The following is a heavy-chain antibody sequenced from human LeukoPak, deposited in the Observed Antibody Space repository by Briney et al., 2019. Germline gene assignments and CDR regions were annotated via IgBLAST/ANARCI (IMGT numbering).Heavy chain of an antibody. Sequence: ASVKVSCKASGYTFTAYYMYWVRQAPGQGLEWMGWINPNTGGTNYAQKFQSRVTMTRDTSISTAYMELTKLTSDDTAVYYCARLANIRDPFDFWGQGTLVTVSS. CDR1: GYTFTAYY. V-gene: IGHV1-2*02. J-gene: IGHJ4*02. CDR2: INPNTGGT. CDR3: ARLANIRDPFDF. D-gene: IGHD2/OR15-2a*01.